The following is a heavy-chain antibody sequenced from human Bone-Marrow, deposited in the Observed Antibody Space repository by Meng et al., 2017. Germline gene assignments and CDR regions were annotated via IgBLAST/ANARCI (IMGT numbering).Heavy chain of an antibody. CDR3: AREGAGGYCSSTSCGFDY. CDR1: GYTFTGYY. J-gene: IGHJ4*02. Sequence: ASLKVSCKASGYTFTGYYMHWVRQAPGQGLEWMGWINPNSGGTNYAQKFQGRVTMTRDTSISTAYMELSRLRSDDTAMYYCAREGAGGYCSSTSCGFDYWGQGTLVTVSS. V-gene: IGHV1-2*02. D-gene: IGHD2-2*01. CDR2: INPNSGGT.